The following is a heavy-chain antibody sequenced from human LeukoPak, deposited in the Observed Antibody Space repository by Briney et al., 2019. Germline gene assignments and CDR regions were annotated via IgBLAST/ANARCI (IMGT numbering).Heavy chain of an antibody. D-gene: IGHD1-1*01. CDR2: ISYDGSNK. CDR1: GFTFSSYA. V-gene: IGHV3-30-3*01. CDR3: ATSRTFDY. J-gene: IGHJ4*02. Sequence: GGSLRLSCAASGFTFSSYAMHWVRQAPGKGLEWVAVISYDGSNKYYADSVKGRFTISRDNSKNTLYLQMNSLRAEDTAVYYCATSRTFDYWGQGTPVTVSS.